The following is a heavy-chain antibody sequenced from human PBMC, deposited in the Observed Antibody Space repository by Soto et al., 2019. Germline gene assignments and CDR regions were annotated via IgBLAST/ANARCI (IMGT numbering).Heavy chain of an antibody. D-gene: IGHD3-10*01. CDR2: ISSSSSTI. CDR3: ASSRVRGVIISFDFDY. Sequence: EVQLVESGGGLVQPGGSLRLSCAASGFTFSSYSMNWVRQAPGKGLEWVSYISSSSSTIYYSDSVKGRLTISRDNAKNSLYLQMNSLRDEDTAVYYCASSRVRGVIISFDFDYWGQGTLVTVSS. J-gene: IGHJ4*02. V-gene: IGHV3-48*02. CDR1: GFTFSSYS.